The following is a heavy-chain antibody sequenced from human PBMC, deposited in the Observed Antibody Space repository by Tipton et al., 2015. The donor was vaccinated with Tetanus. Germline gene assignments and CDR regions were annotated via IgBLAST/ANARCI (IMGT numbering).Heavy chain of an antibody. CDR2: IFDTGST. J-gene: IGHJ4*02. V-gene: IGHV4-59*01. Sequence: GLVKPSETLSLTCTVSGGSISSYYWTWIRQPPGKGLEWIGYIFDTGSTNYNPSLKSRVTMSVDTSKNQFSLHLTSVTAADTAVYYCAEGRRFCSSNSCHEYYFDSWGRGTLVTVSS. D-gene: IGHD2-2*01. CDR1: GGSISSYY. CDR3: AEGRRFCSSNSCHEYYFDS.